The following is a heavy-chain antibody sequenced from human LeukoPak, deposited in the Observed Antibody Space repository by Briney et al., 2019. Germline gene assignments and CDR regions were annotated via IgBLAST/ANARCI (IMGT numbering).Heavy chain of an antibody. CDR1: GFTFSHYA. CDR2: IDASGGAT. Sequence: GESLRLSCAASGFTFSHYAMYWVRQAPGKGLEWVSSIDASGGATYYADSVKGRFAISRDNSNNTLYLQMNSLRAEDTAVYYCAKARSGSSSSCYNYWGQGTLVTVSS. J-gene: IGHJ4*02. V-gene: IGHV3-23*01. D-gene: IGHD2-2*02. CDR3: AKARSGSSSSCYNY.